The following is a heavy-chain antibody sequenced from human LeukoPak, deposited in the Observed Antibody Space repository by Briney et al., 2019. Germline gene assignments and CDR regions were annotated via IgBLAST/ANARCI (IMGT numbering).Heavy chain of an antibody. D-gene: IGHD2-2*01. Sequence: GGSLRLSCAASGFTFSSYAMHWVRQAAGEGLEWVAVISYDGSNKYYADPVKGRFTISRDNSKNTLYLQMNSLRAEDTAVYYCARLFRVVVPAANTHFDYWGQGTLVTVSS. CDR1: GFTFSSYA. V-gene: IGHV3-30*04. CDR3: ARLFRVVVPAANTHFDY. J-gene: IGHJ4*02. CDR2: ISYDGSNK.